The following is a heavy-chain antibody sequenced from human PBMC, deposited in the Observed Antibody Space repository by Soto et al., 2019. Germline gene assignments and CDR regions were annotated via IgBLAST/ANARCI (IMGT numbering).Heavy chain of an antibody. CDR3: ARVRDWFDP. J-gene: IGHJ5*02. CDR2: IDHSGYT. V-gene: IGHV4-34*01. Sequence: QVQLQQWGAGLLKPSETLSLTCAVYGGSFSGYYWNWIRQPPGKGLEWIGEIDHSGYTNYNPSLKGRVTISVDTSTNQFCLRLTSVTAADPAVYYCARVRDWFDPWGQGTLVTVSS. D-gene: IGHD3-3*01. CDR1: GGSFSGYY.